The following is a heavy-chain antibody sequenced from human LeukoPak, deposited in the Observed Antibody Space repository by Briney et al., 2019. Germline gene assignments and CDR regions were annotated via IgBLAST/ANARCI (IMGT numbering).Heavy chain of an antibody. V-gene: IGHV1-2*02. D-gene: IGHD6-19*01. CDR3: ARTYSSSFLPFAVAGTEYFQH. J-gene: IGHJ1*01. Sequence: ASVKVSCKASGYTFTGYYMHWVRQAPGQGLEWMGWTNPNSGGTNYAQKFQGRVTMTRDTSISTAYMELSRLRSDDTAVYYCARTYSSSFLPFAVAGTEYFQHWGQGTLVTVSS. CDR1: GYTFTGYY. CDR2: TNPNSGGT.